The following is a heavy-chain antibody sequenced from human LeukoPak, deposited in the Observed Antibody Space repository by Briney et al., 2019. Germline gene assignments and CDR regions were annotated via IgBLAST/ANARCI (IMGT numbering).Heavy chain of an antibody. J-gene: IGHJ3*02. D-gene: IGHD3-22*01. V-gene: IGHV3-9*01. CDR3: ARASYYYDTTGLGAVDI. CDR1: GFTFNDHA. CDR2: INWNSDNI. Sequence: PGGSLRLSCAASGFTFNDHAMYWVRQAPGKGLEWVSGINWNSDNIGYADSVRGRFTISRDDAKSSLFLQMNSLRVEDTALYYCARASYYYDTTGLGAVDIWGQGTMVTVSS.